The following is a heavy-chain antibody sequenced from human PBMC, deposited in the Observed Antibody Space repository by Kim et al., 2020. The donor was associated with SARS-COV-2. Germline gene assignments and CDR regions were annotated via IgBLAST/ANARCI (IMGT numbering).Heavy chain of an antibody. D-gene: IGHD1-1*01. Sequence: YYADSGKGRFTISRDNSKTSLYLQMNSLRAEDTAVYYCARATRGTLYFDYWGQGTLVTVSS. V-gene: IGHV3-30*01. J-gene: IGHJ4*02. CDR3: ARATRGTLYFDY.